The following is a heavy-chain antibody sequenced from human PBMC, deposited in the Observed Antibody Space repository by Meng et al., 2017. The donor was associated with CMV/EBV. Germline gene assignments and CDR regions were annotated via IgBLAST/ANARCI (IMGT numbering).Heavy chain of an antibody. CDR1: GGSISSSNW. J-gene: IGHJ6*02. D-gene: IGHD3-3*01. Sequence: SETLSLTCAVSGGSISSSNWWSWVRQPPGKGLEWIGEIYHSGSTNYNPSLKSRVTISVDKSKNQFSLKLSSVTAADTAVYYCVRGRITIEIFGVLYGMDVWGQGTTVTVSS. CDR3: VRGRITIEIFGVLYGMDV. V-gene: IGHV4-4*02. CDR2: IYHSGST.